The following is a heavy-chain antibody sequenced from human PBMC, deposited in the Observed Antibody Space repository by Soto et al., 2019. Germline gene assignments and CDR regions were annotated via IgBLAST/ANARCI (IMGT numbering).Heavy chain of an antibody. CDR3: PSGGLGCSRTSCLNSFDP. V-gene: IGHV1-69*01. CDR1: GGTFSSYA. CDR2: IIPIFGTA. J-gene: IGHJ5*02. Sequence: QVQLVQSGAEVKKPGPSLKVSCKASGGTFSSYAISWVRQAPGQGLEWMGGIIPIFGTANYAQKFQGRVTITADESTSTAYMELSSLRSEDTAVYYCPSGGLGCSRTSCLNSFDPWGQGALVTVSS. D-gene: IGHD2-2*01.